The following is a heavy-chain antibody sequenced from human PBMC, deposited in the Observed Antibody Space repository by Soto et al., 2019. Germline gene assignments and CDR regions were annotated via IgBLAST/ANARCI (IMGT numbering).Heavy chain of an antibody. V-gene: IGHV3-49*04. CDR3: TRDRGYYDSSGYYVY. CDR2: IRGKAYGGTT. Sequence: PWGSMRLSCAASGFTFGDYAMSWVRQAPGKGLEWVGFIRGKAYGGTTEYAASVKGRFTISRDDSKSIAYLQMNSLKTEDTAVYYCTRDRGYYDSSGYYVYWGQGTLVTVSS. D-gene: IGHD3-22*01. CDR1: GFTFGDYA. J-gene: IGHJ4*02.